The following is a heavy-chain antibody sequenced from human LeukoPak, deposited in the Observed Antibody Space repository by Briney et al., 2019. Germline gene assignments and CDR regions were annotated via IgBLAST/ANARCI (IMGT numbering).Heavy chain of an antibody. CDR3: ARAVAGTDEIDS. Sequence: IRSGGDTYYAGSVKGRFTISRESAKNSFYLQMNSLSAGDTAVYFCARAVAGTDEIDSRGQGTLVTVSS. CDR2: IRSGGDT. J-gene: IGHJ4*02. D-gene: IGHD6-19*01. V-gene: IGHV3-13*01.